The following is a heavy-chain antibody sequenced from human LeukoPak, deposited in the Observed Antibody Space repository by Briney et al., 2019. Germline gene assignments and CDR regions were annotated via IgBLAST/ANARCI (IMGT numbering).Heavy chain of an antibody. CDR2: FSYSGST. D-gene: IGHD5-18*01. V-gene: IGHV4-39*01. J-gene: IGHJ2*01. CDR1: SGSISSTSYY. CDR3: ARLGAWIQLSQGYLDL. Sequence: SETLSLTCTVSSGSISSTSYYWGWVRQPPGRGLEWIGSFSYSGSTYYNPSLKSRVTISVDTSKNQFSLKLNSVTAADTAVYYCARLGAWIQLSQGYLDLWGRGTLVTVSS.